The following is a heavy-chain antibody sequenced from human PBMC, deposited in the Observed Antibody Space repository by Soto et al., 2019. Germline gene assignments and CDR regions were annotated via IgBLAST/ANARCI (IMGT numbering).Heavy chain of an antibody. V-gene: IGHV4-34*01. CDR1: GGYFSGHY. J-gene: IGHJ4*02. CDR3: ARGRRESGYY. D-gene: IGHD3-3*01. CDR2: INHSGST. Sequence: SETLPLTCAVYGGYFSGHYWRGIRQPPGKGLEWIGEINHSGSTNYNPSLKSRVTISVDTSKNQFSLKLSSVTAADTAVYYCARGRRESGYYWGQGTLVTVSS.